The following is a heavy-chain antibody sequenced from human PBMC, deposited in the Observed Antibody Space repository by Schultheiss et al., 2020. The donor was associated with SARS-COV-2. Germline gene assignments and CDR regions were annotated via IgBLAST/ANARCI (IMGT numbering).Heavy chain of an antibody. J-gene: IGHJ4*02. V-gene: IGHV4-34*01. D-gene: IGHD3-22*01. CDR2: INHSGNT. CDR1: GGSFSGYY. Sequence: SQTLSLTCAVYGGSFSGYYWSWIRQPPGKGLEWIGKINHSGNTNYNPSLKSRVTISVDTSKNQFSLKLSSVTAADTAVYYCARGDYYYESSGYYNDYWGQGTLVTVSS. CDR3: ARGDYYYESSGYYNDY.